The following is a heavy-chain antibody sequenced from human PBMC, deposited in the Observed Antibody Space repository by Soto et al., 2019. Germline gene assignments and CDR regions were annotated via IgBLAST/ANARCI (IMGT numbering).Heavy chain of an antibody. CDR1: GGSIRPYF. CDR3: AREIRSVDSGGSYYYYHGMDV. V-gene: IGHV4-59*01. D-gene: IGHD3-22*01. J-gene: IGHJ6*02. Sequence: SETLSLTCTVSGGSIRPYFWSWVRQPPGKELQWIGYIYYSGSTNYNPSLKSRLTISVDPSKNQFSLNLTSVTAADTAVYYCAREIRSVDSGGSYYYYHGMDVWGQGTTVT. CDR2: IYYSGST.